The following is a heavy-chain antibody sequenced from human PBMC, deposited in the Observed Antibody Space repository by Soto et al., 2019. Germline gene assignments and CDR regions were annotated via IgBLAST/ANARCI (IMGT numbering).Heavy chain of an antibody. Sequence: QVQLVESGGGVVQPGRSLRLSCAASGFTFSSYGMHWVRQAPGKGLEWVAVIWYDGSNKYYADSVKGRFTISRDNSKNTLYLQMNSLRAEDTAVYYCAREIRDVVVVAATHGENYFDYWGQGTLVTVSS. CDR2: IWYDGSNK. D-gene: IGHD2-15*01. CDR3: AREIRDVVVVAATHGENYFDY. J-gene: IGHJ4*02. V-gene: IGHV3-33*01. CDR1: GFTFSSYG.